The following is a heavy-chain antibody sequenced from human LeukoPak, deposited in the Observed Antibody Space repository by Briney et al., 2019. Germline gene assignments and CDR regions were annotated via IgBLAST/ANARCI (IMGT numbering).Heavy chain of an antibody. V-gene: IGHV3-53*01. CDR1: GFTVSSNY. CDR2: IYSGGST. Sequence: GGSLRLSCAASGFTVSSNYMSWVRQAPGKGLEWVSAIYSGGSTYYADSVKGRFTVSRDNSKNTLYLQMDSLRAEDTAVYYCARSKWNAFDYWGQGPLVTVSS. D-gene: IGHD1-1*01. CDR3: ARSKWNAFDY. J-gene: IGHJ4*02.